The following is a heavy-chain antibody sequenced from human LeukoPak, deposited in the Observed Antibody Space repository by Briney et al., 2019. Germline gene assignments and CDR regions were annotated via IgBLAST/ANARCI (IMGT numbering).Heavy chain of an antibody. CDR3: AREDYNPPRAMDV. J-gene: IGHJ6*02. Sequence: GGSLRLSCAASGFTFSSFQMNWVRQAPGEGLEWVSYISDTGTTIYYADSVKGRFTISRDNAKNSLYLLMDSLRDEDTAVCYCAREDYNPPRAMDVWGQGTTVTVSS. D-gene: IGHD3-10*01. CDR1: GFTFSSFQ. CDR2: ISDTGTTI. V-gene: IGHV3-48*03.